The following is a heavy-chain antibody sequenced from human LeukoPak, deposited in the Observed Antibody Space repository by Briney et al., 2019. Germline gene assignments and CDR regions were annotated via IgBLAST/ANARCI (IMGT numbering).Heavy chain of an antibody. V-gene: IGHV4-59*01. CDR1: GGSISSYY. Sequence: SETLSLTCTVSGGSISSYYWSWIRQPPGKGLEWIGYIYYSGSTNYNPSLKSRVTISVDTSKNQFSLKLTSVTAADTAVYHCAREASPWGSGRDFFDPWGQGTLVSVSS. CDR2: IYYSGST. D-gene: IGHD3-10*01. CDR3: AREASPWGSGRDFFDP. J-gene: IGHJ5*02.